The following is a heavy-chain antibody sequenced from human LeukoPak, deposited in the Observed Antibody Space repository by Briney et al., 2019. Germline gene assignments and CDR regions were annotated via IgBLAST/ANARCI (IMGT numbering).Heavy chain of an antibody. Sequence: GGSLRLSCAASGFTFSSYAMHWVRQAPGKGLEWVAVISYDGSNKYYADSVKGRFTISRDNSKNTLYLQMNSLRAEDTAVYYCARDLGGSDSSNWGQGTLVTVSS. CDR2: ISYDGSNK. J-gene: IGHJ4*02. D-gene: IGHD2-21*01. CDR3: ARDLGGSDSSN. CDR1: GFTFSSYA. V-gene: IGHV3-30-3*01.